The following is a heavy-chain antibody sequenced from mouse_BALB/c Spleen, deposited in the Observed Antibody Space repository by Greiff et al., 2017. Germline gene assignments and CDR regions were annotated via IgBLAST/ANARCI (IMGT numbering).Heavy chain of an antibody. Sequence: EVQGVESGGGLVKPGGSLKLSCAASGFTFSSYAMSWVRQTPEKRLEWVASISSGGSTYYPDSVKGRFTISRDNARNILYLQMSSLRSEDTAMYYCARGGDYYASYYFDYWGQGTTLTVSS. CDR2: ISSGGST. CDR3: ARGGDYYASYYFDY. CDR1: GFTFSSYA. J-gene: IGHJ2*01. V-gene: IGHV5-6-5*01. D-gene: IGHD1-1*01.